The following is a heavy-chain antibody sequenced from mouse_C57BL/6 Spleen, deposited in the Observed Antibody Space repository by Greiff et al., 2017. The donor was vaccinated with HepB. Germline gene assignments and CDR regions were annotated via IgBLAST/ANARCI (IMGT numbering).Heavy chain of an antibody. CDR2: IDPETGGT. V-gene: IGHV1-15*01. CDR3: TSLYED. CDR1: GYTFTDYE. D-gene: IGHD2-3*01. J-gene: IGHJ2*01. Sequence: VQLVESGAELVRPGASVTLSCKASGYTFTDYEMHWVKQTPVHGLEWIGAIDPETGGTAYNQKFKGKAILTADKSSSTAYMELRSLTSEDSAVYYCTSLYEDWGQGTTLTVSS.